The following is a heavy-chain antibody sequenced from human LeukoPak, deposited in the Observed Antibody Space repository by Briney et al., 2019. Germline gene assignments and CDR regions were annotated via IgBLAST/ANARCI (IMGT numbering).Heavy chain of an antibody. CDR3: GSGNYLVY. Sequence: PGGSLRLPCAASGFTFSSFGMHWVRQAPGKGLEWVAFISYGGSNDYYADSVKGRFTISRDNSKNTLYLQMNSLRAEDTAVYYCGSGNYLVYWGQETLVTVSS. J-gene: IGHJ4*02. D-gene: IGHD1-26*01. CDR1: GFTFSSFG. CDR2: ISYGGSND. V-gene: IGHV3-30*03.